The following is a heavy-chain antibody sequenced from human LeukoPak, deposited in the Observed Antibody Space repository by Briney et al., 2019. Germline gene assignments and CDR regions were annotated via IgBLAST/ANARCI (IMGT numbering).Heavy chain of an antibody. J-gene: IGHJ5*02. V-gene: IGHV1-2*02. CDR1: GYGFTDYY. CDR2: INPSSGAT. D-gene: IGHD6-6*01. Sequence: ASLKVYCQASGYGFTDYYVHWIRQATGQGLELMGWINPSSGATIYAQKFQGRVTMTRDTFTTTAYMEINSLVSDDTAVYYCARGWQINSSGGFVDPWGQGTLVTVSS. CDR3: ARGWQINSSGGFVDP.